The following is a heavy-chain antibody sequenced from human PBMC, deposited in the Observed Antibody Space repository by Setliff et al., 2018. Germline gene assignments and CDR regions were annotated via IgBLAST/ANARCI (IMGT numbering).Heavy chain of an antibody. J-gene: IGHJ3*02. Sequence: ASVKVSCKASGYTFTSYAMHWVRQAPGQRLEWMGWINAGNGNTKYSQKFQGRATITRDTSASTAYMELSSLRSEDTAVYYCATINEDDYVWGRYRFFGGFDIWGQGTMVTVSS. D-gene: IGHD3-16*02. V-gene: IGHV1-3*01. CDR1: GYTFTSYA. CDR2: INAGNGNT. CDR3: ATINEDDYVWGRYRFFGGFDI.